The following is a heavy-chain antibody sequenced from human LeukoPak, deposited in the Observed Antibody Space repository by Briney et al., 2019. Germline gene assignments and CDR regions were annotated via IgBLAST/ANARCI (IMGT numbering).Heavy chain of an antibody. CDR1: GLTFSDYY. D-gene: IGHD5-18*01. V-gene: IGHV3-11*01. CDR3: ARGQLWKDY. J-gene: IGHJ4*02. CDR2: ISNSGSTI. Sequence: GGSLRLSCAASGLTFSDYYMSWIRQAPGKGLEWVAYISNSGSTINYADSVKGRFTISRDNAKNSLYLQLNSLRAEDTALYYCARGQLWKDYWGQGTLVTVSS.